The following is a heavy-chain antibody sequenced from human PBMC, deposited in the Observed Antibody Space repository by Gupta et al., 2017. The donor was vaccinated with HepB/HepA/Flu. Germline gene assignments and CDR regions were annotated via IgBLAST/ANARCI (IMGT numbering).Heavy chain of an antibody. CDR2: IKQDGSTI. D-gene: IGHD6-6*01. Sequence: EVQLVESGGGLVQPGGSLRLSCTASGFTFSRYWLTWVRQAPGKGLEWVANIKQDGSTIYYVDSVKGRFTISRDNAKNSLYLQMNSLRVEDTAVYYCVKAIAARDSYWGQGTLVTVSS. CDR1: GFTFSRYW. V-gene: IGHV3-7*01. J-gene: IGHJ4*02. CDR3: VKAIAARDSY.